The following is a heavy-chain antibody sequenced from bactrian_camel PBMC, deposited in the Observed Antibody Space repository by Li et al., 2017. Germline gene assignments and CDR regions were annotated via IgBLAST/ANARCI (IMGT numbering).Heavy chain of an antibody. D-gene: IGHD6*01. Sequence: HVQLVESGGGSVQAGGSLRLSCEASRYRWINYCMGWFRRKEGGRREGVASIDSDGYTSFAESVKGRFTISRDNPKNILYLEMNSLKPDDSAMYYCAAEEGRRECGSWYPYYYDTSDYWGKGTQVTVS. CDR2: IDSDGYT. V-gene: IGHV3S53*01. CDR1: RYRWINYC. J-gene: IGHJ7*01.